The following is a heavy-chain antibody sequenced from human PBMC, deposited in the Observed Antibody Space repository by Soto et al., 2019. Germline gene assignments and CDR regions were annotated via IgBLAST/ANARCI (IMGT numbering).Heavy chain of an antibody. CDR2: ISSSSSTI. CDR3: ARGEHIVVVTAILGDFDI. CDR1: GFTFSSYS. V-gene: IGHV3-48*02. Sequence: GGSLRLSCAASGFTFSSYSMNWVRQAPGKGLEWVSYISSSSSTIYYADSVKGRFTISRDNAKNSLYLQMNSLRDEDTAVYYCARGEHIVVVTAILGDFDIWGQGTMVTV. J-gene: IGHJ3*02. D-gene: IGHD2-21*02.